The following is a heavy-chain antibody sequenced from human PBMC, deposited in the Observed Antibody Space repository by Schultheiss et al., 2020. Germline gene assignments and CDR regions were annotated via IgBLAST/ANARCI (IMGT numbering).Heavy chain of an antibody. J-gene: IGHJ5*02. V-gene: IGHV4-34*01. CDR2: IYHSGST. Sequence: SETLSLTCAVYGGSFIGYYWSWIRQPPGKGLEWIGYIYHSGSTYYNPSLKSRVTISVDTSKNQFSLRLSSVTAADTAVYYCARGGRKAAAGRWFDPWGQGTLVTVSS. CDR3: ARGGRKAAAGRWFDP. D-gene: IGHD6-13*01. CDR1: GGSFIGYY.